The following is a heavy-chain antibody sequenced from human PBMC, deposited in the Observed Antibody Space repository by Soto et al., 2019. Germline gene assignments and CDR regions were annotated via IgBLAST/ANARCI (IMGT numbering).Heavy chain of an antibody. CDR3: ATYDITEPYGMDV. CDR2: ISSSSSTI. J-gene: IGHJ6*02. Sequence: XXSLRLSFAASGFTFSSYSMDWVLQAPGKGLEWVSYISSSSSTIYYADSVKGRFTISRDNAKNSLYLQMNSLTDEDTAVYYCATYDITEPYGMDVWGQGTTVTVSS. CDR1: GFTFSSYS. D-gene: IGHD1-20*01. V-gene: IGHV3-48*02.